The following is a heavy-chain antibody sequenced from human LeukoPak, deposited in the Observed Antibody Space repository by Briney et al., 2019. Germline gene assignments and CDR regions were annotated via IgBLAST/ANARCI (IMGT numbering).Heavy chain of an antibody. CDR3: AKDWSPASGRGGYFDY. V-gene: IGHV3-30*02. CDR2: IRYDGSNK. D-gene: IGHD6-13*01. Sequence: PGGSLRLSCAASGFTFSDHYMHWVRQAPGKGLEWVAFIRYDGSNKYYADSVKGRFTISRDNSKNTLYLQMNSLRAEDTAAYYCAKDWSPASGRGGYFDYWGQGTLVTVSS. J-gene: IGHJ4*02. CDR1: GFTFSDHY.